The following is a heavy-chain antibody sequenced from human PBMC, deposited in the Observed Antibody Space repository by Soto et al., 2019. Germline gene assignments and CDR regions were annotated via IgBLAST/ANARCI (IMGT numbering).Heavy chain of an antibody. D-gene: IGHD3-10*01. V-gene: IGHV4-4*02. CDR3: ARDLGSYYGSGSYYWDAFDI. J-gene: IGHJ3*02. CDR2: IYHSGST. CDR1: GGSIGSSNW. Sequence: QVQLQESGPGLVKPSGTLSLTCAVSGGSIGSSNWWSWVRQPPGKGLEWIGEIYHSGSTNYNPSLKSRVTISVDKSKNQFSLKLSSVTAADTAVYYCARDLGSYYGSGSYYWDAFDIWGQGTMVTVSS.